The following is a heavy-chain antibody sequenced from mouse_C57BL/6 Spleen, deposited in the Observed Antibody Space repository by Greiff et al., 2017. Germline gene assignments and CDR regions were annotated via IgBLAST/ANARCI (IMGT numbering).Heavy chain of an antibody. CDR3: AVGLKAWFAY. CDR1: GYSFTSYY. D-gene: IGHD1-3*01. CDR2: IYPGSGNT. Sequence: QVQLQQSGPELVKPGASVKISCKASGYSFTSYYIHWVKQRPGQGLEWIGWIYPGSGNTKYNEKFKGKATLTADTSSSTAYMQLSSLTSEDSAVYYCAVGLKAWFAYWGQGTLVTVSA. J-gene: IGHJ3*01. V-gene: IGHV1-66*01.